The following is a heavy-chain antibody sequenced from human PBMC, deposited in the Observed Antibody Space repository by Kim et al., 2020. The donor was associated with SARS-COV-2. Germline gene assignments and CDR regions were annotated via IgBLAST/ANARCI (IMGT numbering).Heavy chain of an antibody. CDR1: GGSISGFY. D-gene: IGHD4-4*01. CDR3: ARHPRTAATGNYRFDL. J-gene: IGHJ2*01. Sequence: SETLSLTCTVSGGSISGFYWSWIRQSPGKGLEWIAYIHDRGDTNSNPSLKSRVTISLDTSKRQFSLNLHSVTAADTALYYCARHPRTAATGNYRFDLRGR. V-gene: IGHV4-59*08. CDR2: IHDRGDT.